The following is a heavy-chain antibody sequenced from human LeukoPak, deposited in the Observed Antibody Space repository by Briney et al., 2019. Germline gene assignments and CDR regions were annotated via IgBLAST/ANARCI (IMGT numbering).Heavy chain of an antibody. V-gene: IGHV4-61*08. D-gene: IGHD3-10*01. Sequence: SETLSLTCTVSGGSISSGGYYWSWIRQHPGKGLEWIGRVYSSGSTNYNPSLKSRVTMSVDTSKNQFSLTMNFVTAADTAMYYCAKGVASLEHWGQGTLVTVSS. CDR2: VYSSGST. CDR3: AKGVASLEH. CDR1: GGSISSGGYY. J-gene: IGHJ4*02.